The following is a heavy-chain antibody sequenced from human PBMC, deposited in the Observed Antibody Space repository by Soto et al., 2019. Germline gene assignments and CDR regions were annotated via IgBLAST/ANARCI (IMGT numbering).Heavy chain of an antibody. V-gene: IGHV1-69*01. CDR1: GGTFSSYA. Sequence: QVQLVQSGAEVKKPGSSVKVSCKASGGTFSSYAISWVRQAPGQGLEWMGGIIPIFGTANYVQKFQGRVTITADESTSTAYMELSSLRSEDTAVYYCARTYSSSMGPDDLGPFDPWGQGTLVTVSS. J-gene: IGHJ5*02. CDR2: IIPIFGTA. CDR3: ARTYSSSMGPDDLGPFDP. D-gene: IGHD6-6*01.